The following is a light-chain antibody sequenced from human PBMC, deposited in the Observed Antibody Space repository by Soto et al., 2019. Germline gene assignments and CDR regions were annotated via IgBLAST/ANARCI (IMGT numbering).Light chain of an antibody. CDR3: HQYNTYWT. CDR1: QSISSR. CDR2: AAS. V-gene: IGKV1-5*01. Sequence: DIQMTQSPSTLSASVGDRVTITCRASQSISSRLAWYQQKPGKAPKVLIYAASSLESGVTSRFSGSGSGTEFTLTITSRQPDDFATYYCHQYNTYWTFGQGTKVEIK. J-gene: IGKJ1*01.